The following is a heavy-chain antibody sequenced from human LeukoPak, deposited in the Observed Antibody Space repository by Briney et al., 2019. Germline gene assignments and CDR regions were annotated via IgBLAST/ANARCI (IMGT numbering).Heavy chain of an antibody. J-gene: IGHJ6*03. D-gene: IGHD6-13*01. CDR3: ARGIAAAGLPYYYYMDV. CDR2: INSDGSST. CDR1: GFTFSSYW. Sequence: GGSLRLSCAASGFTFSSYWMHWVRQAPGKGLVWVSRINSDGSSTSYADSVKGRFTISRDNAKNTLYLQMNSLRAEDTAVYYCARGIAAAGLPYYYYMDVWGKGTTVTVSS. V-gene: IGHV3-74*01.